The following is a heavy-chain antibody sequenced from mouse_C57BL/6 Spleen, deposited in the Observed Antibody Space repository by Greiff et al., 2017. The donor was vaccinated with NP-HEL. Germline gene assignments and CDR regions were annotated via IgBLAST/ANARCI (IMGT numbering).Heavy chain of an antibody. J-gene: IGHJ1*03. CDR1: GYSITSGYD. V-gene: IGHV3-1*01. D-gene: IGHD1-1*01. CDR2: ISYSGST. Sequence: EVQGVESGPGMVKPSQSLSLTCTVTGYSITSGYDWHWIRHFPGNKLEWMGYISYSGSTNYNPSLKSRISITHDTSKNHFFLKLNSVTTEDTATYYCARGGSSYGYFDVWGTGTTVTVSS. CDR3: ARGGSSYGYFDV.